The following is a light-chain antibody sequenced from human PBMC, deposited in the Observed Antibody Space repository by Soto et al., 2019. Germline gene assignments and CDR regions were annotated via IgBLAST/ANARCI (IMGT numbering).Light chain of an antibody. CDR2: AAS. CDR1: QSISSY. V-gene: IGKV1-39*01. J-gene: IGKJ1*01. Sequence: DIQMTQSPSSLSVSVGDRVTITCRASQSISSYLNWDQQKPGKAPKVLIYAASSLQSGVPLRFSGSGSGTDFTLTISSLQPEDFATYYCQQSYTLPWTCGQGTKEEIK. CDR3: QQSYTLPWT.